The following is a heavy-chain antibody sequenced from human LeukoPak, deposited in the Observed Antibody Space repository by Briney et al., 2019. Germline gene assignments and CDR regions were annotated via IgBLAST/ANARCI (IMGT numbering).Heavy chain of an antibody. Sequence: SETLSLTCAVYGGSFSGYYRSWIRQPPGKGLEWIGEINHSGSTNYNPSLKSRVTISVDTSKNQFSLKLSSVTAADTAVYYCARAQSRDQQWLGWFDPWGQGTLVTVSS. D-gene: IGHD6-19*01. CDR2: INHSGST. V-gene: IGHV4-34*01. CDR1: GGSFSGYY. CDR3: ARAQSRDQQWLGWFDP. J-gene: IGHJ5*02.